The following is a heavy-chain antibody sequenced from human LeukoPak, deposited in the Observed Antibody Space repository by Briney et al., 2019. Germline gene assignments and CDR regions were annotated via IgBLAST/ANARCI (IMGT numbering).Heavy chain of an antibody. CDR3: ARQYYDNTGYYYFDY. V-gene: IGHV4-39*01. J-gene: IGHJ4*02. D-gene: IGHD3-22*01. CDR1: GGSITGSSYY. Sequence: PSETLSLTCTVSGGSITGSSYYWGWIRQPPGKGLEWIGSMYYSGSTYYKTSLKSRVTISADTSKNEFSLELSSVTAADTAVYYCARQYYDNTGYYYFDYWGQGTLVTASS. CDR2: MYYSGST.